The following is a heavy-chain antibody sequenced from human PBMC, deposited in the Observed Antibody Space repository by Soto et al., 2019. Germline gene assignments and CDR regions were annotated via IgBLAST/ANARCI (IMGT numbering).Heavy chain of an antibody. CDR1: GFIFSDYA. V-gene: IGHV3-30-3*01. D-gene: IGHD6-6*01. CDR3: ARENSRIAPRLFQH. J-gene: IGHJ1*01. Sequence: GGSLRLSCVASGFIFSDYAMHWARQAPGKGLVWVALISPDGGSQYYSESAKGRFTISRDNSKNTLYLQMNDLRPDDTALYYCARENSRIAPRLFQHWGHGSLVTVSS. CDR2: ISPDGGSQ.